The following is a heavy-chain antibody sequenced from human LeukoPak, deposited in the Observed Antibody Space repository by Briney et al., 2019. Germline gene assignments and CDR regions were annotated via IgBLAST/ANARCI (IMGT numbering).Heavy chain of an antibody. CDR1: GFTISSYA. CDR2: ISYDGSNK. Sequence: PGRSLRLSCAASGFTISSYAIHWVRQAPGKGLEWVAVISYDGSNKYYADSVKGRFTISRDNSKNTLYLQMNSLRAEDTAVYYCARSSGSGSLVLDYWGQGTLVTVSS. V-gene: IGHV3-30-3*01. CDR3: ARSSGSGSLVLDY. D-gene: IGHD3-10*01. J-gene: IGHJ4*02.